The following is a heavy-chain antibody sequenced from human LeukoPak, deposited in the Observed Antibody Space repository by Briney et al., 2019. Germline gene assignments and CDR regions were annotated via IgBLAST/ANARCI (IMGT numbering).Heavy chain of an antibody. J-gene: IGHJ5*02. V-gene: IGHV3-48*03. CDR1: GFAFNGYE. CDR3: AKDTSGWSLT. Sequence: GGSLRLSCAASGFAFNGYEMYWVRQAPGKGLEWISYISDTGGAIHYADSVKGRFTISRDNAKNSLYLQMSSLRAEDTAVYYCAKDTSGWSLTWGQGTLVTVSS. D-gene: IGHD6-19*01. CDR2: ISDTGGAI.